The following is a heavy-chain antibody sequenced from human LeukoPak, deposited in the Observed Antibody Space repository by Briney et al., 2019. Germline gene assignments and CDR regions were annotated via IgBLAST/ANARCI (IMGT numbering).Heavy chain of an antibody. D-gene: IGHD3-22*01. CDR2: IYYSGST. Sequence: SETLSLTCTVSGGSISSYYWGWIRQPPGKGLEWIGSIYYSGSTYYNPSLKSRVTISVDTSKNQFSLKLSSVTAADTAVYYCASSPRDREDSSGYLWGQGTLVTVSS. V-gene: IGHV4-39*01. J-gene: IGHJ4*02. CDR1: GGSISSYY. CDR3: ASSPRDREDSSGYL.